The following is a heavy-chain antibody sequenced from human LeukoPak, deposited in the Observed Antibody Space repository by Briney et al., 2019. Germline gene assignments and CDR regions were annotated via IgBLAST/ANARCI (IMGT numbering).Heavy chain of an antibody. CDR2: IHTSGTT. J-gene: IGHJ6*03. D-gene: IGHD1-14*01. Sequence: SETLSLTCSVSGGSISSYSLTWIRQPPGKGLEWIGDIHTSGTTNYDPSLKSRVTISVDTSKNQFSLRLRSVTAADTAVYYCARRSRTPYYYYMDVWGKGTTVTVSS. CDR3: ARRSRTPYYYYMDV. CDR1: GGSISSYS. V-gene: IGHV4-4*09.